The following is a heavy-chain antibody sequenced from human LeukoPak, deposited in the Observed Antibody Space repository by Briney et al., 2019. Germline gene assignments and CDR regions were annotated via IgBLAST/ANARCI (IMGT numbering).Heavy chain of an antibody. V-gene: IGHV4-59*12. D-gene: IGHD2-15*01. CDR1: GGSISSYY. Sequence: PSETLSLTCTVSGGSISSYYWSWIRQPPGKRLEWIGYIYYSGSTNYNPSLKSRVTISVDTSKNQFSLKLSSVTAADTAVYYCARGGCSGGSCTDLDYWGQGTLVTVSS. CDR2: IYYSGST. CDR3: ARGGCSGGSCTDLDY. J-gene: IGHJ4*02.